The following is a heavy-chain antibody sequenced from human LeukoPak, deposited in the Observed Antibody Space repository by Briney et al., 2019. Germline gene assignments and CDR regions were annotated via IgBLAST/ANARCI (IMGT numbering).Heavy chain of an antibody. CDR1: GFTVSSNY. D-gene: IGHD5-18*01. CDR3: ATGGGYSYGGDYFDY. CDR2: ISGSGGST. V-gene: IGHV3-23*01. J-gene: IGHJ4*02. Sequence: GGSLRLSCAASGFTVSSNYMSWVRQAPGKGLEWVSVISGSGGSTYYADSVKGRFTISRDNSKNTLYLQMNSLRAEDTAVYYCATGGGYSYGGDYFDYWGQGTLVTVSS.